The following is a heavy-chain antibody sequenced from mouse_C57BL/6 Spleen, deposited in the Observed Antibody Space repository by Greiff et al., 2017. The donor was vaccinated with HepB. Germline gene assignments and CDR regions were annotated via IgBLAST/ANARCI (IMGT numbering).Heavy chain of an antibody. CDR3: ARLDWDWFAY. Sequence: QVHVKQPGAELVRPGSSVKLSCKASGYTFTSYWMHWVKQRPIQGLEWIGNIDPSDSETHYNQKFKDKATLTVDKSSSTAYMQLSSLTSEDSAVYFCARLDWDWFAYWGQGTLVTVSA. J-gene: IGHJ3*01. D-gene: IGHD4-1*01. V-gene: IGHV1-52*01. CDR2: IDPSDSET. CDR1: GYTFTSYW.